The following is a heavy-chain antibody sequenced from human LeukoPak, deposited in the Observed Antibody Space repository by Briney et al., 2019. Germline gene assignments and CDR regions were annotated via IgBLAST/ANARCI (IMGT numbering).Heavy chain of an antibody. V-gene: IGHV4-59*12. CDR3: ARVRGSSGSYEYYHYMDV. J-gene: IGHJ6*03. Sequence: PSETLSLTCTVSGGFIRNYYWSWIRQPPGKGLEWIGYIFYSGSTNYNPSLKSRVTISVDTSKNQFSLKLSSVTAADTAVYYCARVRGSSGSYEYYHYMDVWGKGTTVTISS. CDR2: IFYSGST. D-gene: IGHD1-26*01. CDR1: GGFIRNYY.